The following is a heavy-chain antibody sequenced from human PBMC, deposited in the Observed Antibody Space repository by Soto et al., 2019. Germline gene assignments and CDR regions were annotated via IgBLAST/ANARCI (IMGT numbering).Heavy chain of an antibody. D-gene: IGHD6-13*01. CDR3: ARDAAAGLNDY. Sequence: ASVKVSCKASGYTFSNYGISWVRQAPGQGLEWMGWISAYNGNTKYAQKLQGRVTMTTDTSTSTAYMELRSLRSDDTAVYYCARDAAAGLNDYWGQGTLVTVSS. CDR2: ISAYNGNT. V-gene: IGHV1-18*01. J-gene: IGHJ4*02. CDR1: GYTFSNYG.